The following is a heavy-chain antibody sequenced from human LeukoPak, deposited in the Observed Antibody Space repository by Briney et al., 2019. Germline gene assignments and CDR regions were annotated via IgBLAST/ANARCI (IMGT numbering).Heavy chain of an antibody. V-gene: IGHV3-9*01. J-gene: IGHJ4*02. D-gene: IGHD4-17*01. CDR2: ISWNSGSI. CDR3: AKDLAVTTSNSLFDY. CDR1: GFTFDDYA. Sequence: GRSLRVSCAASGFTFDDYAMHWVRQAPGKGMEWVSGISWNSGSIGYADSVKGRFTISRDNAKNSLYLQMNSLRAEDTAVYYCAKDLAVTTSNSLFDYWGQGTLVTVSS.